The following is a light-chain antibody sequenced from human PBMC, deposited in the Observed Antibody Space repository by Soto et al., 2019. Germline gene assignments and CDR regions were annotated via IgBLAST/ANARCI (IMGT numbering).Light chain of an antibody. CDR1: SYNIGAGYD. Sequence: QSVLTQPPSVSGAPGQRVTISCTGSSYNIGAGYDVHGYQQLPGTAPKLLIYGNSNRPSGVPDRFSGSKSGTSASLAITGLQAEDEADYYCQSYDSSLSGSVFGGGTKLTVL. CDR3: QSYDSSLSGSV. V-gene: IGLV1-40*01. J-gene: IGLJ2*01. CDR2: GNS.